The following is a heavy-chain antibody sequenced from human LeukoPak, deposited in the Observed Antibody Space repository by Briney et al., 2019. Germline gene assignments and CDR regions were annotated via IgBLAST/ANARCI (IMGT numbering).Heavy chain of an antibody. D-gene: IGHD6-19*01. J-gene: IGHJ5*02. CDR3: ARRGAFSSGWYRGWFDP. CDR2: IYYSGST. CDR1: GGSISSYY. Sequence: SETLSLTCTVSGGSISSYYWSWIRQPPGKGLEWIGYIYYSGSTNYNPSLKSRVTISVDTSKNQFSLKLSSVTAADTAVYYCARRGAFSSGWYRGWFDPWGQGTLVTVSS. V-gene: IGHV4-59*12.